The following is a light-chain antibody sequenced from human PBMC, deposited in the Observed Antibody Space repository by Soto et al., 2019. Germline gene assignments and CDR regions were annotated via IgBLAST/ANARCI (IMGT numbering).Light chain of an antibody. J-gene: IGLJ1*01. V-gene: IGLV2-14*01. CDR3: SSYTSSSTYV. CDR2: EVS. Sequence: ALTQPASVSGSPRQSITISCTGTSSDVGGYNYVSWYQQHPGKAPKLMIYEVSNRPSGVSNRFSGSKSGNTASLTISGLQAEDEANYYCSSYTSSSTYVFGTGTKVTVL. CDR1: SSDVGGYNY.